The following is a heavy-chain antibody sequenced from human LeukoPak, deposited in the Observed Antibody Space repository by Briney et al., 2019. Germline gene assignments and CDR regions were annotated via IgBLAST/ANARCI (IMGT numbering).Heavy chain of an antibody. D-gene: IGHD2-21*02. CDR3: ARGGVYCGGDCYLDY. CDR1: GFTVSSNY. J-gene: IGHJ4*02. Sequence: GGSLRLSCAASGFTVSSNYVSWVRQAPGKGLEWVSVIYSGGSTYYADSVKGRFTISRDNSKNTLYLQMNSLRAEDTAVYYCARGGVYCGGDCYLDYWGQGTLVTVSS. V-gene: IGHV3-53*01. CDR2: IYSGGST.